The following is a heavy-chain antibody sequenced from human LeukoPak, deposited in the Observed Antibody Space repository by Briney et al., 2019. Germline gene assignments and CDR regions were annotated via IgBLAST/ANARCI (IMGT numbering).Heavy chain of an antibody. D-gene: IGHD3-10*01. Sequence: GASVKVSCKASGYTFTSYGISWVRQAPGQGLEWMGWISAYNGNTNYAQKLQGRVTMTTDTSTSTAYMELRSLRSDDTAVYYCAKTLVLYGSGSPPLYYWGQGTLVTVSS. CDR3: AKTLVLYGSGSPPLYY. CDR2: ISAYNGNT. V-gene: IGHV1-18*01. CDR1: GYTFTSYG. J-gene: IGHJ4*02.